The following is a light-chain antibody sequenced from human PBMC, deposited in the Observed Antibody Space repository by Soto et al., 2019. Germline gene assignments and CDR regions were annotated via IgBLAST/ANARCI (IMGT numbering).Light chain of an antibody. CDR2: SAS. J-gene: IGKJ1*01. CDR1: QSLSSY. V-gene: IGKV1-39*01. CDR3: QHSYRTPRT. Sequence: DIQMTQSPSSLSSSVGDRVTITCRASQSLSSYLNWYQQKPGKAPKLLIYSASSLQSGVPSRFSGCGSGTDFTLTISRLQPEDFATYYCQHSYRTPRTFGQGTKVEIK.